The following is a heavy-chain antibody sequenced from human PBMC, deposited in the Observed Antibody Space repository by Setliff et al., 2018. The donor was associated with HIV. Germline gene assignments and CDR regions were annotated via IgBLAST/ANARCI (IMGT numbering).Heavy chain of an antibody. D-gene: IGHD3-10*01. Sequence: PGGSLRLSCAVSGITFGNAWMSWVRQAPGKGLEWVGRIKSKTDGETEDYAAPVKGRFTISRDDSRSTLYLQMNSLITEDTALYYCTTAVAQNWYGSGNENYWGQGTLVTVSS. V-gene: IGHV3-15*01. CDR2: IKSKTDGETE. J-gene: IGHJ4*02. CDR1: GITFGNAW. CDR3: TTAVAQNWYGSGNENY.